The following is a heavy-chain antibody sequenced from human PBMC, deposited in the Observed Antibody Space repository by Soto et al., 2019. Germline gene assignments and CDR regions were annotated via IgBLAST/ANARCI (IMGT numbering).Heavy chain of an antibody. Sequence: GGSLRLSCAASEFTFSTYWMSWVRQAPGKGLEWVANINQDGTETYYVDSVTGRFTISRDNAKNSLYLQMNSLRDEDTALYYCARAGGPGTTDYWGQGTLVTVSS. J-gene: IGHJ4*02. CDR2: INQDGTET. CDR3: ARAGGPGTTDY. D-gene: IGHD6-13*01. CDR1: EFTFSTYW. V-gene: IGHV3-7*01.